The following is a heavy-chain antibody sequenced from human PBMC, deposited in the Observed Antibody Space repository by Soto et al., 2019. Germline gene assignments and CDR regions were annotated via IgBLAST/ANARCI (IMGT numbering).Heavy chain of an antibody. CDR3: AKDRHPDGVWDIGY. V-gene: IGHV3-23*03. CDR2: ISGDGSGT. D-gene: IGHD4-17*01. Sequence: EVQLLESGGHLVQPGESLRLSCAGSGFAFSTYTVNWVRQAPGKGLEWVSGISGDGSGTYYADSVRGRFLNSRDNYRNIVSLQMNDLRAEDTGIYYCAKDRHPDGVWDIGYWGQGTLVTVSS. J-gene: IGHJ4*02. CDR1: GFAFSTYT.